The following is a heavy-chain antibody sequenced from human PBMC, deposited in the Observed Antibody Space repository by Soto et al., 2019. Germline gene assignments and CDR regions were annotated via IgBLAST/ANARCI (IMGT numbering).Heavy chain of an antibody. CDR2: ISYDGSNK. Sequence: PGGSLRLSCAASGFTFSSYGMHWVRQAPGKGLEWVAVISYDGSNKYYADSVKGRFTISRDNSKNTLYLQMNSLRAEDTAVYYCAKDQWSEGLVVAAPPGIWGQGTMVTVSS. CDR1: GFTFSSYG. J-gene: IGHJ3*02. V-gene: IGHV3-30*18. CDR3: AKDQWSEGLVVAAPPGI. D-gene: IGHD2-15*01.